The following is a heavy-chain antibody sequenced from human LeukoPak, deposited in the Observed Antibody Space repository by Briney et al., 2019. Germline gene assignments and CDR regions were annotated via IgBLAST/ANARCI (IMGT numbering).Heavy chain of an antibody. J-gene: IGHJ4*02. Sequence: ASVKVSCKASGYSFTSYGISWVRQAPGQGLEWMGWISAYNGNTNYAQKLQGRVTMTTDTSTSTAYMELRSLRSDDTAVYYCARVTKTSGWYYGGVDYWGQGTLVTVSS. V-gene: IGHV1-18*01. CDR1: GYSFTSYG. CDR3: ARVTKTSGWYYGGVDY. D-gene: IGHD6-19*01. CDR2: ISAYNGNT.